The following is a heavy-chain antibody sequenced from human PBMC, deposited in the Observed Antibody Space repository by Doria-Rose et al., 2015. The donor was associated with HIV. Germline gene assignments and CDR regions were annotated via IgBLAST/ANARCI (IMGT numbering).Heavy chain of an antibody. J-gene: IGHJ4*02. CDR1: GFTFSSHR. V-gene: IGHV3-21*01. Sequence: VQLVQSGGGLVRPGESLRLSCATSGFTFSSHRINWVRQAPGKGLESVSSISSTSAYINYADSVRGRFTISRDNARNSLYLQMDSLRAEDTAINYCATGVTLDYWGQGTLVTVSS. CDR3: ATGVTLDY. CDR2: ISSTSAYI. D-gene: IGHD3-10*01.